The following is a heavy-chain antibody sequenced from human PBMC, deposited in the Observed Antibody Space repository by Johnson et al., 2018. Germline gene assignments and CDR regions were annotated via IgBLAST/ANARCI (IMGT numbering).Heavy chain of an antibody. CDR1: GGTFSSYA. CDR2: IIPLFGTA. V-gene: IGHV1-69*01. J-gene: IGHJ6*03. CDR3: ARDPKSSGWFYMDV. Sequence: QVQLVESGAEVKKPGSSVKVSCKASGGTFSSYAISWVRQAPGQGLEWLGGIIPLFGTANYAQKFQGRVTITADESTSTAYMELSSLRAEDTAVYYCARDPKSSGWFYMDVWGKGTTVTVSS. D-gene: IGHD6-19*01.